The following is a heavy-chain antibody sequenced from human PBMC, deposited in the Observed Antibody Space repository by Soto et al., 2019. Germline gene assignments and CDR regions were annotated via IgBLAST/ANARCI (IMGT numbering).Heavy chain of an antibody. D-gene: IGHD6-6*01. Sequence: QVQLVQSGAEVKKPGASVKVSCKASGYTFTSYGISWVRQAPGQGLEWMGWISAYNGNTNYAQKLQGRVTMTTDTYTSTAYMELRSLKSDDTAVYYCARVDAAPTTHYYMDVWGKGTTVTVSS. CDR3: ARVDAAPTTHYYMDV. CDR1: GYTFTSYG. CDR2: ISAYNGNT. J-gene: IGHJ6*03. V-gene: IGHV1-18*01.